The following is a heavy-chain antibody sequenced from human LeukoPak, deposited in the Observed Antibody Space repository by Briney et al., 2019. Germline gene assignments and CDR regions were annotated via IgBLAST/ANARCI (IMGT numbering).Heavy chain of an antibody. CDR1: GFTVSSNY. V-gene: IGHV3-66*01. J-gene: IGHJ4*02. CDR3: ARARRRARDY. Sequence: QSGGSLRLSCAASGFTVSSNYMSWVRQAPGKGLEWVSVIYSGGSTYYADSVKGRFTISRDNSKNTLYLQMNSLRGEDSAVYYCARARRRARDYWGQGTLVSVSS. CDR2: IYSGGST.